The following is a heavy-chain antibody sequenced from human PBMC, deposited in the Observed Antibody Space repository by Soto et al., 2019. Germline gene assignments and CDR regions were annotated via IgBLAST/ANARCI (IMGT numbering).Heavy chain of an antibody. Sequence: SVKVSCKASGGTFSSYAISWVRQAPGQGLEWMGGIIPIFGTANYAQKFQGRVTITADESTSTAYMELSSLRSEDTAVYYCAEGGILYYPTGYWGQGTLVTVSS. CDR2: IIPIFGTA. CDR3: AEGGILYYPTGY. V-gene: IGHV1-69*13. J-gene: IGHJ4*02. CDR1: GGTFSSYA. D-gene: IGHD2-15*01.